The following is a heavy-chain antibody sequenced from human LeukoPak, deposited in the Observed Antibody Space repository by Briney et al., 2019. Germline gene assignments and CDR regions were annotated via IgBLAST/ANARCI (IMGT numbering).Heavy chain of an antibody. J-gene: IGHJ4*02. CDR2: FYVGGAT. CDR3: ARDLEADY. D-gene: IGHD1-1*01. CDR1: GFSVTNNY. V-gene: IGHV3-53*01. Sequence: PGGSLRLSCAVSGFSVTNNYMSWVRQAPGKGLEWVSVFYVGGATYYADSVKGRFTISRDNAKNSLYLQMNSLRAEDTAVYYCARDLEADYWGQGTLVTVSS.